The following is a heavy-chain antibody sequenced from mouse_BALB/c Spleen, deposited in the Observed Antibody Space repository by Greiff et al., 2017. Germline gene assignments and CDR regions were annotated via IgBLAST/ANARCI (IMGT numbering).Heavy chain of an antibody. D-gene: IGHD2-4*01. CDR1: GFNIKDTY. V-gene: IGHV14-3*02. Sequence: EVKLQESGAELVKPGASVKLSCTASGFNIKDTYMHWVKQRPEQGLEWIGRIDPANGNTKYDPKFQGKATITADTSSNTAYLQLSSLTSEDTAVYYCARRDYEDAMDYWGQGTSVTVSS. CDR2: IDPANGNT. CDR3: ARRDYEDAMDY. J-gene: IGHJ4*01.